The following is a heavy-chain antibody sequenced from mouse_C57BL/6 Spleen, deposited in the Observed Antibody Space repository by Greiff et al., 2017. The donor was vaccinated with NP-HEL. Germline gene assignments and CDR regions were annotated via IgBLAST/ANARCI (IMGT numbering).Heavy chain of an antibody. D-gene: IGHD1-1*01. CDR3: ARHYYGSSDWDFDV. Sequence: VQLQESGAELVRPGTSVKMSCKASGYTFTNYWIGWAKQRPGHGLEWIGDIYPGGGYTNYNEKFKGKATLTADKSSSTAYMQFSSLTSEDSAIYYCARHYYGSSDWDFDVWGTGTTVTVSS. V-gene: IGHV1-63*01. CDR2: IYPGGGYT. J-gene: IGHJ1*03. CDR1: GYTFTNYW.